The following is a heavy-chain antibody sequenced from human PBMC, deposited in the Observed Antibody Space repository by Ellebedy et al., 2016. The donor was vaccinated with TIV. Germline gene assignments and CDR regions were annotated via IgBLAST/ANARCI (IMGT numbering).Heavy chain of an antibody. CDR3: AKDRFSSAWYGGCFDY. Sequence: GESLKISCAASGFTFSSYAMSWVRQAPGKGLEWVSAISGSGDSPHYADSVKGRFTISRDTSKNTMYLKMNSLRAEDTAVYYCAKDRFSSAWYGGCFDYWGQGTLVTVSS. V-gene: IGHV3-23*01. D-gene: IGHD6-19*01. CDR2: ISGSGDSP. J-gene: IGHJ4*02. CDR1: GFTFSSYA.